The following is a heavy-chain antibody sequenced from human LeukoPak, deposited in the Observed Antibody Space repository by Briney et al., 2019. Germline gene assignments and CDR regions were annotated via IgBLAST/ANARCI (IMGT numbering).Heavy chain of an antibody. J-gene: IGHJ4*02. Sequence: PSETLSLTCTVSGGSISSSYYYWGWIRQPPGRGLEWIGSIYYTGSTYYNPSLKSRVTISVDTSRNQFSLKLSSVTAADTAVYYCARTKVTTEYIDYWGQGTLVTVSS. CDR1: GGSISSSYYY. CDR2: IYYTGST. V-gene: IGHV4-39*01. D-gene: IGHD4-17*01. CDR3: ARTKVTTEYIDY.